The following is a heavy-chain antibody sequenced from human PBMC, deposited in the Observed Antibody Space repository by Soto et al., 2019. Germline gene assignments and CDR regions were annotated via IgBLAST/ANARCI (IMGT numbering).Heavy chain of an antibody. CDR3: ARDPTPPDY. Sequence: PSETLSLTCAVYGGSFSGYYWSWIRQPPRKGLEWIGEINHSGSTNYNPSLKSRVTISVDTSKNQFSLKLSSVTAADTAVYYCARDPTPPDYWGQGTLVTVSS. V-gene: IGHV4-34*01. J-gene: IGHJ4*02. CDR1: GGSFSGYY. CDR2: INHSGST.